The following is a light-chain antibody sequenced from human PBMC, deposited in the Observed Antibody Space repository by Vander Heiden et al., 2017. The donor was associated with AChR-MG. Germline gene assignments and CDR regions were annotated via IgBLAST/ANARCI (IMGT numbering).Light chain of an antibody. CDR1: SSNIGAGYD. V-gene: IGLV1-40*01. CDR3: QSYDSSLSGSV. Sequence: HSVLTQPPSVSASPGQRVTNSGTGSSSNIGAGYDVHWYQQHPGAAPKLLIYGNSNRPSGVPDRFSGSKSGTTAALAITGLKAEDEADYYCQSYDSSLSGSVFGGGTKLTVL. J-gene: IGLJ2*01. CDR2: GNS.